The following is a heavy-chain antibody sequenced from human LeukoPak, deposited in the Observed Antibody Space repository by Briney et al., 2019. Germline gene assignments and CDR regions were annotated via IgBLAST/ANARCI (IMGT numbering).Heavy chain of an antibody. CDR2: INPNSGVA. Sequence: GASVKVSCKASGYTFTAYYLHWVRQAPGQGLEWMGWINPNSGVANSAQNFQGRVTMTRDTSITTAYMELRSLRSDDTAVCYCARDQYPTYHSPYYYFGMDVWGQGTTVSVSS. CDR1: GYTFTAYY. V-gene: IGHV1-2*02. CDR3: ARDQYPTYHSPYYYFGMDV. D-gene: IGHD2-2*01. J-gene: IGHJ6*02.